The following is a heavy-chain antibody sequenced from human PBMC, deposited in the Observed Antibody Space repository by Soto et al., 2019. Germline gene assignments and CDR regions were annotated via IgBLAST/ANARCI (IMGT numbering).Heavy chain of an antibody. Sequence: SETLSLTCTVSGASISNNCWSWIRQPPGKGLEWIGYIYYSGSTNYNPSLKSRVTISMDTSKNQFSLRLTSVTAADTAVYFCAKYRGYCKGVSCPGDVLDYWGQGSLDLVSS. CDR1: GASISNNC. CDR3: AKYRGYCKGVSCPGDVLDY. D-gene: IGHD2-15*01. J-gene: IGHJ4*02. CDR2: IYYSGST. V-gene: IGHV4-59*08.